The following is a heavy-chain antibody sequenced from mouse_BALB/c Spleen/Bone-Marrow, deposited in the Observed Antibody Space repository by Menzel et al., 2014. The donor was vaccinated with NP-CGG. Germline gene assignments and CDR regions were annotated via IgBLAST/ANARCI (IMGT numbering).Heavy chain of an antibody. CDR3: ARWRYGPYAMDY. Sequence: EVKLMESGPDLVKPSQSLSLTCTVTGYSITSGYSWHWIRQFPGNKLEWMGYIHHSGSTNYNPTLKSRISITRDTSKNQFFLQLNSVTTEDTATYGCARWRYGPYAMDYWGQGTSVTVSS. J-gene: IGHJ4*01. CDR2: IHHSGST. D-gene: IGHD2-14*01. CDR1: GYSITSGYS. V-gene: IGHV3-1*02.